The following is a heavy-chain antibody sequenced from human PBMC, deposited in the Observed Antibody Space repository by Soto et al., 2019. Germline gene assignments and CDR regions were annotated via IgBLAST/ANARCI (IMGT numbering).Heavy chain of an antibody. CDR2: IYSGGST. V-gene: IGHV3-66*01. J-gene: IGHJ3*02. D-gene: IGHD1-26*01. CDR3: ARDSSNSGSYAFDI. Sequence: GGSLRLSCAASGFTVSSNYMSWVRQAPGKGLEWVSVIYSGGSTYYADSVKGRFTISRDNSKNTLYLQMNSLRAEDTAVYYCARDSSNSGSYAFDIWGQGTMVTVSS. CDR1: GFTVSSNY.